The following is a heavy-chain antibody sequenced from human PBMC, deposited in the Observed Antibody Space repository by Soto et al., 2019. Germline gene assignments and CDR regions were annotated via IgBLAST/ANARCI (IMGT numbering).Heavy chain of an antibody. CDR2: ISGSGGST. CDR3: AKGHCTNGVCPYYYYGMDV. V-gene: IGHV3-23*01. D-gene: IGHD2-8*01. CDR1: GFTFSSYA. Sequence: EVQLLESGGGLVQPGGSRRLSGAASGFTFSSYAMSWVRQAQGKGLEWVSAISGSGGSTYYADSVKGRFTISRDNSKNTLYLQMNSLRAEDTAVYYCAKGHCTNGVCPYYYYGMDVWGQGTTVTVSS. J-gene: IGHJ6*02.